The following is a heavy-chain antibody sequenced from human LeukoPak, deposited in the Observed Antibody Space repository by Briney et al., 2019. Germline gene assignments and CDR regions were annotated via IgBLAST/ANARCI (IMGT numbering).Heavy chain of an antibody. Sequence: ASVKVSCKASGYTFTSYAMHWVRQAPGQRLEWMGWINAGNGNTKYSQKFQGRVTITRDTSASTAYMELSSLRSEDTAVYYCARVGWELPLWGHKVLDYWGQGTLVTVSS. D-gene: IGHD1-26*01. V-gene: IGHV1-3*01. J-gene: IGHJ4*02. CDR1: GYTFTSYA. CDR3: ARVGWELPLWGHKVLDY. CDR2: INAGNGNT.